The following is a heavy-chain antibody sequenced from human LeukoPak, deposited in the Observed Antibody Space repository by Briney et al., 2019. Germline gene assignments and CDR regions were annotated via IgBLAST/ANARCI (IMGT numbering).Heavy chain of an antibody. CDR3: ARESEPTVTTYWFDP. V-gene: IGHV1-18*01. CDR1: GYTFTSYG. J-gene: IGHJ5*02. CDR2: ISAYNGNT. Sequence: GASVKVSCKASGYTFTSYGISWVRQAPGQGLEWMGWISAYNGNTNYAQKLQGRVTMTTDTSTSTAYMELRSLRSDDTAVYYCARESEPTVTTYWFDPWGQGTLVTVSS. D-gene: IGHD4-17*01.